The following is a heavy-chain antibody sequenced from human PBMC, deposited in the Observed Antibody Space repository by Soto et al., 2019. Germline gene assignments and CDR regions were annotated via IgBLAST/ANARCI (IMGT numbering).Heavy chain of an antibody. CDR2: IKSKTDGGTT. Sequence: GGSLRLSCAASGFTFNNSWMSWVRQAPGKGLEWVGRIKSKTDGGTTDYAAPVKGRFTISRDDSKNTVYLQMNSLKTEDTAVYYCTTAIVVPRFDPWGQGTLVTVSS. CDR1: GFTFNNSW. D-gene: IGHD2-2*01. J-gene: IGHJ5*02. CDR3: TTAIVVPRFDP. V-gene: IGHV3-15*01.